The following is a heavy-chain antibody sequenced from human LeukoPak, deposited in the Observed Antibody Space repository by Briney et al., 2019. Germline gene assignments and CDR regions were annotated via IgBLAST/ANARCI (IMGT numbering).Heavy chain of an antibody. CDR2: IYTSGSS. D-gene: IGHD3-9*01. J-gene: IGHJ5*02. CDR1: GGSISSYY. Sequence: SETLSLTCTVSGGSISSYYWSWIRQPAGKGLEWIGRIYTSGSSNYNPSLKSRVTISVDRSKTKFSLKLSPVTAADTAVYYCARVWYDILSGYVWFDPWGQGTLVTVSS. CDR3: ARVWYDILSGYVWFDP. V-gene: IGHV4-4*07.